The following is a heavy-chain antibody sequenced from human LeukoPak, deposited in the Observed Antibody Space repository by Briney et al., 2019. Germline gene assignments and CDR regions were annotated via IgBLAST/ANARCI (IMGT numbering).Heavy chain of an antibody. J-gene: IGHJ5*02. CDR3: AGFSCSSTSCYWSWFDP. CDR1: GGSFSGYY. CDR2: INHSGST. V-gene: IGHV4-34*01. Sequence: SETLSLTCAVYGGSFSGYYWSWIRQPPGKGLEWIGEINHSGSTNYNPSLKSRVTISVDTSKNQFSLKLSSVTAADTAVYYCAGFSCSSTSCYWSWFDPWGQGTLVTVSS. D-gene: IGHD2-2*01.